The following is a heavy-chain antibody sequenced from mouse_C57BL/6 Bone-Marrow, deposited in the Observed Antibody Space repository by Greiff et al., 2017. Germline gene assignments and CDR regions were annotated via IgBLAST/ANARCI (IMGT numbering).Heavy chain of an antibody. CDR1: GYAFTNYL. Sequence: VQLQQSGAELVRPGTSVKVSCKASGYAFTNYLIEWVKQRPGQGLEWIGVINPGSGGTNYNEKFKGKATLTADKSSSTAYMQLSSLTSEDSAVYFCAISSLRYFDYWGQGTTLTVSS. J-gene: IGHJ2*01. V-gene: IGHV1-54*01. CDR3: AISSLRYFDY. CDR2: INPGSGGT.